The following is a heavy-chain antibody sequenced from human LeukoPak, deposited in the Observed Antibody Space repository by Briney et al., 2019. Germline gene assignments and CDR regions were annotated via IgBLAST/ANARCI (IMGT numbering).Heavy chain of an antibody. CDR3: ARATEPAYSGYGQGAFDI. Sequence: GGSLRLSCAVSGFSIGSSWMSWVRQTPGKGLEWVADMNEDGSGTYYVDSVKGRFTVSRDNAQNSVYLQMNSLRVEDTGVYYCARATEPAYSGYGQGAFDIWGQGTMVTVSS. V-gene: IGHV3-7*01. J-gene: IGHJ3*02. CDR2: MNEDGSGT. D-gene: IGHD5-12*01. CDR1: GFSIGSSW.